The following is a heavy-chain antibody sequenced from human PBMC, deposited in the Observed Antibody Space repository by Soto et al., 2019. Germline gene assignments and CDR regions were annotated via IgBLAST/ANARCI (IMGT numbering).Heavy chain of an antibody. CDR1: GFTFSNAW. V-gene: IGHV3-15*01. CDR3: TTETYSSSWQFDY. CDR2: IKSKTDGGTT. J-gene: IGHJ4*02. D-gene: IGHD6-13*01. Sequence: VQLVESGGGLVKPGGSLRLSCAASGFTFSNAWMSWVRQAPGKGLEWVGRIKSKTDGGTTDYAAPVKGRFTISRDDSKNTLYLQMNSLKTEDTAVYYCTTETYSSSWQFDYWGQGTLVTVSS.